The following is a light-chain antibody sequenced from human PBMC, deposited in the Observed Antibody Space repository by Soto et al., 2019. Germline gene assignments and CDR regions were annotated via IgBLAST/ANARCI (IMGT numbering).Light chain of an antibody. V-gene: IGKV1-39*01. CDR1: QSITNF. Sequence: DIQMTQSPSSLSASVGDRVTITCRASQSITNFLNWYQQKPGKAPQLLIYAASSLQSGVPARFSGGGSGTDVTLTISSLQPEDFPTYYCQQSYSSPLTFGGGTKVEIK. J-gene: IGKJ4*01. CDR3: QQSYSSPLT. CDR2: AAS.